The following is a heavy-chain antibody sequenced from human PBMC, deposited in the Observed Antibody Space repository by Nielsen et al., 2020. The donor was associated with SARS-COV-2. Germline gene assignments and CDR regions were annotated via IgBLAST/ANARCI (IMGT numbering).Heavy chain of an antibody. J-gene: IGHJ4*02. CDR2: INHSGST. Sequence: SETLSLTCAVYGGSFSGYYWSWIRQPPGKGLEWIGEINHSGSTNYNPSLKSRVTISVDTSKNQLSLKLSSVTAADTAVYYCARGTTHDYFDYWGQGTLVTVSS. CDR3: ARGTTHDYFDY. D-gene: IGHD4-17*01. CDR1: GGSFSGYY. V-gene: IGHV4-34*01.